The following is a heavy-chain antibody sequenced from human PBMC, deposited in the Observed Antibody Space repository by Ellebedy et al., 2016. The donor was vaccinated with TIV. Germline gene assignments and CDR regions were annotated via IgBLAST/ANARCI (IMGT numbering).Heavy chain of an antibody. CDR1: GGSFSNYY. Sequence: MPSETLSLTFTVSGGSFSNYYWSWIRQPPGKGLEWIGYIYYSGSTNYNPSLKSRVTISVDTSKNQFSLKLISVTAADTAVYYCARASAYSNVKYYYGLDVWGQGTTVTVPS. V-gene: IGHV4-59*01. CDR3: ARASAYSNVKYYYGLDV. CDR2: IYYSGST. D-gene: IGHD4-11*01. J-gene: IGHJ6*02.